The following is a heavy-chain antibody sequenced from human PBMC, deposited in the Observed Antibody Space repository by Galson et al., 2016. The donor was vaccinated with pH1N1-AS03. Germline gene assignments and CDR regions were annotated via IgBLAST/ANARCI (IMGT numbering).Heavy chain of an antibody. CDR2: VKGVFRTT. Sequence: SVKVSCKASGLTFSSYAISWVRQAPGQGLEWMGGVKGVFRTTNYAQKFQVRITITMDQSTGTAYMEVSSLRAEDTAVYYCATAGNYFDIRRFDYWGQGTPVTVFS. V-gene: IGHV1-69*05. CDR3: ATAGNYFDIRRFDY. CDR1: GLTFSSYA. D-gene: IGHD3-9*01. J-gene: IGHJ4*02.